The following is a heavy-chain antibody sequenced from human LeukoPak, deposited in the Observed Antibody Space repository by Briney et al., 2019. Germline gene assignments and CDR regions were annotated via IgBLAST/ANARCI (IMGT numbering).Heavy chain of an antibody. CDR3: ARHDEIAVFRNGLDV. CDR1: GGYSISTNSYY. V-gene: IGHV4-39*01. CDR2: ISYSGST. J-gene: IGHJ6*02. D-gene: IGHD6-19*01. Sequence: SETLSLTCTVIGGYSISTNSYYWGWIRQPPGKGLEWIGSISYSGSTFYNSSLKSRVTISVDTSKNQFSLKLSSVTAADTAVYYCARHDEIAVFRNGLDVWGQGTTVTDS.